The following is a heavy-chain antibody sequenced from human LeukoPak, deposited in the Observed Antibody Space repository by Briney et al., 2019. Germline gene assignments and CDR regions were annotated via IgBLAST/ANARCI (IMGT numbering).Heavy chain of an antibody. CDR2: IYSSGNT. Sequence: SETLSLTCTVSGVSISSYSWSWIRQPAGKGLEWIGRIYSSGNTYYNASLRSRVTMSVDTSKNQFSLKLSSVTAADTAVYYCAREGGGFDYWGQGTLVTVSS. V-gene: IGHV4-4*07. CDR1: GVSISSYS. D-gene: IGHD3-16*01. CDR3: AREGGGFDY. J-gene: IGHJ4*02.